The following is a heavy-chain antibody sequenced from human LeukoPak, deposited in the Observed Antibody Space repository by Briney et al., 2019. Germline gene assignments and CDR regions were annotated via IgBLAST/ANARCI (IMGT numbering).Heavy chain of an antibody. V-gene: IGHV1-18*01. CDR2: ISAYNGNT. Sequence: ASVKVSCTAFGYTFTIYGISWVRQAPGQGLEWMGWISAYNGNTNYAQKLQGRVTMTTDTSTSTAYMELRSLRSDDTAVYYCARVRSGYDNYGMDVWGQGTTVTVSS. J-gene: IGHJ6*02. CDR3: ARVRSGYDNYGMDV. D-gene: IGHD5-12*01. CDR1: GYTFTIYG.